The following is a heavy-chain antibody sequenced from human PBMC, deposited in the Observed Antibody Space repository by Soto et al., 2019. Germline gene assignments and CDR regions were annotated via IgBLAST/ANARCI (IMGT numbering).Heavy chain of an antibody. J-gene: IGHJ4*02. D-gene: IGHD3-16*01. Sequence: QLQLQESGPGLVKPSETLSLTCTVSGGSISSSSYYWGWIRQPPGKGLEWIGSIYYSGSTYYNPSLKSRVTISVDTSKNRVSLKLCSVTAADTAVYYCARQVDDYVWGTVDYWGQGTLVTVSS. CDR1: GGSISSSSYY. CDR2: IYYSGST. CDR3: ARQVDDYVWGTVDY. V-gene: IGHV4-39*01.